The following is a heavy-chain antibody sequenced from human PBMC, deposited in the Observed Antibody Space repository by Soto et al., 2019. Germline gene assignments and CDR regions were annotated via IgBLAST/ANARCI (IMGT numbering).Heavy chain of an antibody. CDR1: GDSFSKYT. Sequence: QVQLVQSGAEVKKPGSSVRVSCQTSGDSFSKYTVNWVRQAPRQGLEWMGGFIPLFGTTNFAPTLQDRVTNTADQSMNTVYMELSSLRSEDTALYYCARGRGLYNSGRSQLASCGQGPLVTVSS. CDR2: FIPLFGTT. D-gene: IGHD1-1*01. J-gene: IGHJ1*01. V-gene: IGHV1-69*01. CDR3: ARGRGLYNSGRSQLAS.